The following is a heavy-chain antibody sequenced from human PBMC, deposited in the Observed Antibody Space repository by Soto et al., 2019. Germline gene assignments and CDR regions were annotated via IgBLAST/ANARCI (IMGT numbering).Heavy chain of an antibody. V-gene: IGHV4-59*08. Sequence: SETLSLTCTVSGGSINSYYWSWIRQPPGKGLEWIGYIYYSGSTNYNPSLNSRVTVSVDTSKNQVSLKLSSVTAADTAVYYCARHPETGAYYYYMDVWGKGTTVTVSS. CDR2: IYYSGST. CDR1: GGSINSYY. D-gene: IGHD3-10*01. CDR3: ARHPETGAYYYYMDV. J-gene: IGHJ6*03.